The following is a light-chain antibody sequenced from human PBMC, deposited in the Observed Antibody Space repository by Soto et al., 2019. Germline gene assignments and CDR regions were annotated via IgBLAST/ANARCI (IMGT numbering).Light chain of an antibody. J-gene: IGLJ2*01. CDR2: GTT. CDR1: SSNIGAGYD. CDR3: LSFASSLSVV. Sequence: QSVLTQPPSVSGAPGQRVTISCTGSSSNIGAGYDVHWYQQLPGRAPKLLIYGTTNRPSGVPDRFSGSKSGTSASLAISGLQAEDEADYYCLSFASSLSVVFGGGTKLTVL. V-gene: IGLV1-40*01.